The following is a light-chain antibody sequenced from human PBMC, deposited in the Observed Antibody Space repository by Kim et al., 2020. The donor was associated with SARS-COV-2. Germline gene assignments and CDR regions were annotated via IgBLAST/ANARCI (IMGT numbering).Light chain of an antibody. J-gene: IGKJ2*01. CDR1: QRVRRPY. CDR2: GAS. Sequence: PGERGTPSRRARQRVRRPYLAGYPQKPGQAPGLLIYGASSRATGIPDRFSGSGSGTDFTLTITRLEPEDFAVYYCQQYGTTQGTFGQGTKLEI. V-gene: IGKV3-20*01. CDR3: QQYGTTQGT.